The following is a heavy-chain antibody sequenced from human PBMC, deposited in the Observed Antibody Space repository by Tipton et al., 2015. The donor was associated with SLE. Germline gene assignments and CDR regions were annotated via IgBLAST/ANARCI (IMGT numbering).Heavy chain of an antibody. CDR3: ARSRGSSSVSYY. Sequence: LRLSCTVSGGSISSGSYYWSWIRQPPGKGLEWIGSIYHSGSTYYNPSLKSRVTISVDTSKNQFSLKLSSVTAADTAVYYCARSRGSSSVSYYWGQGTLVTVSS. CDR2: IYHSGST. V-gene: IGHV4-39*07. CDR1: GGSISSGSYY. J-gene: IGHJ4*02. D-gene: IGHD6-6*01.